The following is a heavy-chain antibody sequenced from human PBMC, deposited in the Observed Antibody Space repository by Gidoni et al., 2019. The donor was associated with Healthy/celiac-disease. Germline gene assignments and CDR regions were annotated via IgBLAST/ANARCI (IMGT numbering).Heavy chain of an antibody. J-gene: IGHJ5*02. V-gene: IGHV3-21*01. D-gene: IGHD3-22*01. CDR2: ISSSSSSI. CDR3: ARTDYYDSSGRFDP. Sequence: EVQLVESGGGLVKPGGSLRLSCAASGFTFSSYSMNWVRQAPGKGLEWVSSISSSSSSISYADSVKGRFTISRDNAKNSLYLQMNSLRAEDTAVYYCARTDYYDSSGRFDPWGQGTLVTVSS. CDR1: GFTFSSYS.